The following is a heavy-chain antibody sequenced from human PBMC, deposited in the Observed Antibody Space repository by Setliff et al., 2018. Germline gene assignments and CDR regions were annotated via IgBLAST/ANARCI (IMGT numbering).Heavy chain of an antibody. V-gene: IGHV1-2*02. CDR1: GYTFTSYG. D-gene: IGHD2-2*01. J-gene: IGHJ3*02. Sequence: SVKVSCKASGYTFTSYGISWVRQAPGQGLEWVGWINPHSGGTNFPQTFQGRVTMTRDTSINTAYMELSRLTCDDTAVYYCTRDTNIVVVPPHRTAFDIWGQGTMVTVSS. CDR3: TRDTNIVVVPPHRTAFDI. CDR2: INPHSGGT.